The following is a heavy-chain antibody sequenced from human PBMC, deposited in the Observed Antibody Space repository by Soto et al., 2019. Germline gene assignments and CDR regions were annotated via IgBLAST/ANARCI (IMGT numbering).Heavy chain of an antibody. CDR2: IYFRGNT. CDR3: ARLEGLATISYYFDF. V-gene: IGHV4-39*01. D-gene: IGHD3-9*01. Sequence: QLQLQESGPGLVKPSETLSLTCSVSGDSINSDKYYWGWIRQPPGKGLEWIGSIYFRGNTYYNPSLQTRVTISLDKSKSKFSLKRNSVTAAYSAVYFCARLEGLATISYYFDFWGQGALVTVSS. J-gene: IGHJ4*02. CDR1: GDSINSDKYY.